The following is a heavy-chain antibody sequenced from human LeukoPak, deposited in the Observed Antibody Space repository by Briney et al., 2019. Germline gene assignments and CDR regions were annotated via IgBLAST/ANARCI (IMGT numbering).Heavy chain of an antibody. V-gene: IGHV4-34*01. D-gene: IGHD4-17*01. CDR1: GGSFSAYY. Sequence: SETLSLTCAVYGGSFSAYYWSWIRQPPGRGPEWIGEIYHSGSTNYNPSLKSRVTISVDTSKNQFSLKLSSVTAADTAVYYCARAPQSDYGTHWYFDLWGRGTLVTVSS. CDR3: ARAPQSDYGTHWYFDL. J-gene: IGHJ2*01. CDR2: IYHSGST.